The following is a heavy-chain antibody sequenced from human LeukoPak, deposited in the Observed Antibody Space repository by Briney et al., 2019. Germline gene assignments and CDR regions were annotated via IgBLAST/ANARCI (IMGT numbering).Heavy chain of an antibody. J-gene: IGHJ3*02. CDR2: ISSSSSTI. V-gene: IGHV3-48*04. CDR1: GFTFSSYS. CDR3: ARDLIDSSGYRWGAFDI. Sequence: GGSLRLSCAASGFTFSSYSMNWVRQAPGKGLEWVSYISSSSSTIYYADSVKGRFTISRDNARNSLYLQMNSLRAEDTAVYYCARDLIDSSGYRWGAFDIWGQGTMVTVSS. D-gene: IGHD3-22*01.